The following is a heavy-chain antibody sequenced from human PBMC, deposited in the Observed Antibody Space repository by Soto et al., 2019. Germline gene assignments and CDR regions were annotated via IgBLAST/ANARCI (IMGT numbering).Heavy chain of an antibody. CDR3: ARGHRGIAVADFFWYFDL. J-gene: IGHJ2*01. Sequence: EVQLVESGGGLVQPGGSLRLSCAASGFTFSSYWMSWVRQAPGKGLEWVANIKQDGSEKYYVDSVKGRFTFSRDNAKNSLYLQINSLRAEDTAVYYCARGHRGIAVADFFWYFDLWGRGTLVTVSS. D-gene: IGHD6-19*01. CDR1: GFTFSSYW. V-gene: IGHV3-7*01. CDR2: IKQDGSEK.